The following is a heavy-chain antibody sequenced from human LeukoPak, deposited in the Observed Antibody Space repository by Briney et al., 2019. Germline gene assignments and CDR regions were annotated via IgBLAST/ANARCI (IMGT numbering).Heavy chain of an antibody. Sequence: GRSLRLSCAASGFTFSSDCMSWGRQSPGKGREWVANINQDGSEKYYVDSLKGRFSISRDNARNSMYLQMNNLRAEDTAVYYCARGPHIWGQGTMVTVPS. V-gene: IGHV3-7*04. CDR1: GFTFSSDC. J-gene: IGHJ3*02. CDR2: INQDGSEK. CDR3: ARGPHI.